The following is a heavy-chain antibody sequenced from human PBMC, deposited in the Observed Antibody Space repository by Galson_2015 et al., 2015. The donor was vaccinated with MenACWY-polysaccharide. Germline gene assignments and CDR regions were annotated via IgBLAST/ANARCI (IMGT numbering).Heavy chain of an antibody. CDR1: GYTFTSYD. J-gene: IGHJ4*02. D-gene: IGHD3-9*01. V-gene: IGHV1-8*01. Sequence: SVKVSCKASGYTFTSYDINWVRQATGQGLEWMGWMNPNSGNTGYAQKFQGRVTMTRNTSISTAYMELSSLRSEDTAVYYCASQGYDILTGYLFDYWGQGTLVTVSS. CDR2: MNPNSGNT. CDR3: ASQGYDILTGYLFDY.